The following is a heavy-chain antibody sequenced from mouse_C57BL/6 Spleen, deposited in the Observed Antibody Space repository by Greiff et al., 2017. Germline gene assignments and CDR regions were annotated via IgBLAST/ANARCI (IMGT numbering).Heavy chain of an antibody. CDR3: ARRYYGNYHYFDY. D-gene: IGHD2-1*01. Sequence: VQLQQSGAELVKPGASVKISCKASGYAFSSYWMNWVKQRPGKGLEWIGQIYPGDGDTNYNGKFKGKATLTADKSSSTAYMQLSSLTSEDSAVYFCARRYYGNYHYFDYWGQGTTLTVSS. V-gene: IGHV1-80*01. CDR1: GYAFSSYW. J-gene: IGHJ2*01. CDR2: IYPGDGDT.